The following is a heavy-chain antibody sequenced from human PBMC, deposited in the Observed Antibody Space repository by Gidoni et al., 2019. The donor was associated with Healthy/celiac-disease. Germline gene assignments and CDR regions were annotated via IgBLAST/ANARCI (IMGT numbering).Heavy chain of an antibody. CDR1: AFTFSSYW. Sequence: EVQLVESGGGLVQPGGSLRLSCAASAFTFSSYWMSWVRQAPGKGLEWVANIKQDGSEKYYVDSVKGRFTISRDNAKNSLYLQMNSLRAEDTAVYYCAREGRIAARLYYYYGMDVWGQGTTVTVSS. CDR2: IKQDGSEK. V-gene: IGHV3-7*03. D-gene: IGHD6-6*01. J-gene: IGHJ6*02. CDR3: AREGRIAARLYYYYGMDV.